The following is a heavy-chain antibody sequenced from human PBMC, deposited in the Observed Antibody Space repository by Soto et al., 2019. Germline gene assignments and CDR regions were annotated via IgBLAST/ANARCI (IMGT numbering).Heavy chain of an antibody. V-gene: IGHV4-34*01. CDR2: INHSGST. J-gene: IGHJ5*02. CDR1: GGSFSGYY. CDR3: ARVLRGWFDP. Sequence: SETLSLTCAVYGGSFSGYYWSWIRQPPGKGLEWIGEINHSGSTNYNPSLTSRVTISVDTSKNQFSLKLSSVTAADTAVYYCARVLRGWFDPWGQGTPVTVSS.